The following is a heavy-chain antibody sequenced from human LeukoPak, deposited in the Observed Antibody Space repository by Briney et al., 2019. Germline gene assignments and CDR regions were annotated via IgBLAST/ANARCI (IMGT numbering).Heavy chain of an antibody. CDR3: ARGSYFYGSGSFMGSDY. V-gene: IGHV1-18*01. D-gene: IGHD3-10*01. CDR2: ISAYNGNT. CDR1: GYTFTSYG. Sequence: GASVKVSCKASGYTFTSYGISWVRQAPGQGLEWMGWISAYNGNTNYAQKLQGRVTMTTDTSTSTAYMELRSLRSDDTAVYYCARGSYFYGSGSFMGSDYWGQGTLVTVSS. J-gene: IGHJ4*02.